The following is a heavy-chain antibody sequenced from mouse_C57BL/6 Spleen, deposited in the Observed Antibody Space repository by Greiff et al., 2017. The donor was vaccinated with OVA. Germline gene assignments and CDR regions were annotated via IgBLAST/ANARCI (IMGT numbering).Heavy chain of an antibody. Sequence: QVQLQQPGAELVRPGTSVKLSCKASGYTFTSYWMHWVKQRPGQGLEWIGVIDPSDSYTNYNQKFKGKATLTVDTSSSTAYMQLRSLTSEDSAVYYCARVTQCYFDYWGQGTTLTVS. V-gene: IGHV1-59*01. CDR1: GYTFTSYW. CDR2: IDPSDSYT. CDR3: ARVTQCYFDY. J-gene: IGHJ2*01. D-gene: IGHD2-12*01.